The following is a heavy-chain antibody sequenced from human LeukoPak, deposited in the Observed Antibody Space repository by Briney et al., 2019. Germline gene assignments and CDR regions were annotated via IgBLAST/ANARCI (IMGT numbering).Heavy chain of an antibody. D-gene: IGHD6-19*01. CDR2: IYYSGST. Sequence: PSETLSLTCTVSGGSISSYYWSWIRQPPGKGLEWIGYIYYSGSTNYNPSLKSRLTISIDTSKNQFSLKLSSVTAADTAVYYCARVGWESNWFDPWGQGTLVTVSS. V-gene: IGHV4-59*12. CDR1: GGSISSYY. J-gene: IGHJ5*02. CDR3: ARVGWESNWFDP.